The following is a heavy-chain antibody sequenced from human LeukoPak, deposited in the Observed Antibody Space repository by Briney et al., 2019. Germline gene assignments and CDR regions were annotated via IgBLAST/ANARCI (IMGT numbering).Heavy chain of an antibody. Sequence: GESLKISCKGSGYSFTTYWIAWVRQMPGKGLEWMGIIYPDDSDTKNSPSFQGQVTISADKSINTAYLQWGSLKASDTAMYYCARGDRVEDTTIITNHFDYWGQGTLVTVSS. V-gene: IGHV5-51*01. D-gene: IGHD5-18*01. CDR1: GYSFTTYW. CDR3: ARGDRVEDTTIITNHFDY. J-gene: IGHJ4*02. CDR2: IYPDDSDT.